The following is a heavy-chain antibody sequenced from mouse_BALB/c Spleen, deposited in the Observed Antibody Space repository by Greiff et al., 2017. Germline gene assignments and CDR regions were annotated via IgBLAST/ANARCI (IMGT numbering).Heavy chain of an antibody. V-gene: IGHV2-9*02. CDR2: IWAGGST. Sequence: VQLVESGPGLVAPSQSLSITCTVSGFSLTSYGVHWVRQPPGKGLEWLGVIWAGGSTNYNSALMSRLSISKDNSKSQVFLKMNSLQTDDTAMYYCARDHYYGSRDWFAYWGQGTLVTVSA. D-gene: IGHD1-1*01. CDR1: GFSLTSYG. J-gene: IGHJ3*01. CDR3: ARDHYYGSRDWFAY.